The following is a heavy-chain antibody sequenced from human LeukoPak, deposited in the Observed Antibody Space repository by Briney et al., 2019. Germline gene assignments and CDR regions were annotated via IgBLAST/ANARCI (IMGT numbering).Heavy chain of an antibody. Sequence: SQTLSLTCTVSGASISTGGYYWSWLRPHPGKGLEWFGYIYYSGTTYSHPSLKTRVPISVDTSENQFSLRLSSVTPADTAVYYCASRMDVWGQGTTVTVSS. CDR3: ASRMDV. CDR1: GASISTGGYY. V-gene: IGHV4-31*03. CDR2: IYYSGTT. J-gene: IGHJ6*02.